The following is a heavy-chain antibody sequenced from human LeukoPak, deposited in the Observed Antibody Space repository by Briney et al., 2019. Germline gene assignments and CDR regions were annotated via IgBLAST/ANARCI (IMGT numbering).Heavy chain of an antibody. CDR3: ARVYGAAGRYYFDY. J-gene: IGHJ4*02. CDR2: INACNGNT. V-gene: IGHV1-3*01. Sequence: ASVKVSCKASGYTFTSYAMHWVRQAPGQRLEWMGWINACNGNTKYSQKFHGRVTITRDTYASTAYMELSSLRSEDTAVYYCARVYGAAGRYYFDYWGQGTLVTVSS. D-gene: IGHD6-13*01. CDR1: GYTFTSYA.